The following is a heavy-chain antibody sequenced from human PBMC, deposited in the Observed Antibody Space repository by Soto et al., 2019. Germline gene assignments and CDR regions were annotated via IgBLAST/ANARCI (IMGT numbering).Heavy chain of an antibody. CDR2: ISAYNGNT. V-gene: IGHV1-18*01. J-gene: IGHJ6*03. CDR1: GYTFTSYG. Sequence: GASVKVSCKASGYTFTSYGISWVRQVPGQGLEWMGWISAYNGNTNYAQKLQGRVTMTTDTSTSTAYMELRSLRSDDTAVYYCASEGNSSHNYYYYKDVWSKGTSVTVS. CDR3: ASEGNSSHNYYYYKDV. D-gene: IGHD1-26*01.